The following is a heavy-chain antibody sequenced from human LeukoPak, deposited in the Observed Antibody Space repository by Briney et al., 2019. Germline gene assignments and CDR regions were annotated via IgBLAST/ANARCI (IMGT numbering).Heavy chain of an antibody. CDR2: ISGDGGST. V-gene: IGHV3-43*02. Sequence: GGSLRLSCAASGFTFDDYAMHWLRQAPGKGLEWVSLISGDGGSTYYADSVKGRFTISRDNSKNTLYLQVSSLRTEDTAVYFCAKDNRGYFDFWGQGTLVTVSS. D-gene: IGHD3-16*01. J-gene: IGHJ4*02. CDR1: GFTFDDYA. CDR3: AKDNRGYFDF.